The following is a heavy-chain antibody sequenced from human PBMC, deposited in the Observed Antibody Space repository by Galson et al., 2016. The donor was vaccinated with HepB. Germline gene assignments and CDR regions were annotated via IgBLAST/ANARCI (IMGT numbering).Heavy chain of an antibody. CDR1: GFTFNIHA. CDR3: ARIVVMQTRRGKGQDYMDH. Sequence: SLRLSCAASGFTFNIHAMTWVRQAPGKGLEWVSGMSDSGRDTYYADSVKGRFTISRDNSNNTLYLEMNSLRVEDTAVYYCARIVVMQTRRGKGQDYMDHWGQGTLVTVSS. J-gene: IGHJ4*02. V-gene: IGHV3-23*01. D-gene: IGHD3-22*01. CDR2: MSDSGRDT.